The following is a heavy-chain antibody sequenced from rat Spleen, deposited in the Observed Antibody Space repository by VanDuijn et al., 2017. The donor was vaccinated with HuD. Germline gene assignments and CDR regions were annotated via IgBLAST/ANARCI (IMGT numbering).Heavy chain of an antibody. CDR3: VKDRVGGYAFDD. CDR2: ISYDGSST. V-gene: IGHV5-7*01. Sequence: EVQLVESGGGLVQPGRSLKLSCAASGFTFSNYGMAWVRQAPKKGLEWVATISYDGSSTYYRDSVKGRFTISRDNAKSTLYLQMDSLRSEDTANYYCVKDRVGGYAFDDWGQGVMVTVSS. CDR1: GFTFSNYG. D-gene: IGHD1-11*01. J-gene: IGHJ2*01.